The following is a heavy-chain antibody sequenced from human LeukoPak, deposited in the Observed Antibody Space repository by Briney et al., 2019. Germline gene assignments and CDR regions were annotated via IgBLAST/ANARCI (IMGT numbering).Heavy chain of an antibody. D-gene: IGHD4-17*01. CDR3: AKDLMTTVTNDFDY. Sequence: GGSLRLSCGASGFTFISYAMSGVREAPGRGLEWVSAISGSGGSTYYADSVKGRFTISRDNSKNTLYLQMNSLRAKDTAVYYCAKDLMTTVTNDFDYWGQGTLVTVSS. V-gene: IGHV3-23*01. J-gene: IGHJ4*02. CDR1: GFTFISYA. CDR2: ISGSGGST.